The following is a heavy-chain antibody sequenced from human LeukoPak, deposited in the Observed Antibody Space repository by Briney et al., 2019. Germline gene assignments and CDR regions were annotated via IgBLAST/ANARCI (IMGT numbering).Heavy chain of an antibody. V-gene: IGHV1-8*01. Sequence: ASVKVSCKASGYTFTSYDINWVRQATGQGLEWMGWINPNSGNTGYAQKFQGRVTMTRNTSMSTAYMELSSLRSEDTAVYYCARGFGSRGYDFWSGPEGYYFDYWGQGTLVTVSS. CDR2: INPNSGNT. D-gene: IGHD3-3*01. CDR3: ARGFGSRGYDFWSGPEGYYFDY. CDR1: GYTFTSYD. J-gene: IGHJ4*02.